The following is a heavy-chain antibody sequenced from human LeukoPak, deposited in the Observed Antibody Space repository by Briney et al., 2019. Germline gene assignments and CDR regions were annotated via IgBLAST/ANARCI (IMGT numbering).Heavy chain of an antibody. CDR2: IIPIFGTA. CDR1: GGTFSSYA. D-gene: IGHD3-10*01. Sequence: SVKVSCKASGGTFSSYAISWVRQAPGQGLEWMGGIIPIFGTANYAQKFQGRVTITADESTSTAYMELSSLRSEDTAVYYCARANSYGSGSYSFGFDYWGQGTLVTVSS. CDR3: ARANSYGSGSYSFGFDY. J-gene: IGHJ4*02. V-gene: IGHV1-69*13.